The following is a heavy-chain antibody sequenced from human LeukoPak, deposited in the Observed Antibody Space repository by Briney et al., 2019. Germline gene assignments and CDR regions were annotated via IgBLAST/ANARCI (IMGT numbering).Heavy chain of an antibody. V-gene: IGHV4-4*07. J-gene: IGHJ6*02. D-gene: IGHD3-10*01. Sequence: SETLSLTCTVSGGSISSYYWSWIRQPAGKGLEWIGRIYTSGSTNYNPSLKSRVTMSVDTSKNQFSLKLSSVTAADTAVYYCARDGRITMVRGVTDGMDVRGQGTTVTVSS. CDR1: GGSISSYY. CDR3: ARDGRITMVRGVTDGMDV. CDR2: IYTSGST.